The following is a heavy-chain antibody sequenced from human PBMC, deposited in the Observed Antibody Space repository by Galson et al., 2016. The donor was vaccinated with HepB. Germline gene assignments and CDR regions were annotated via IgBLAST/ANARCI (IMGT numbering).Heavy chain of an antibody. CDR3: ARDGSPLRLLEWRYGMDV. Sequence: SVKVSCKASGYTFTNYGINWVRQAPGQGLEWMGWISGYSGHKNYAQKLQGTVTMTRDTSTRTVYMELSSLRSEDTAVYYCARDGSPLRLLEWRYGMDVWGQGTTVTVSS. CDR2: ISGYSGHK. D-gene: IGHD3-3*01. J-gene: IGHJ6*02. V-gene: IGHV1-18*01. CDR1: GYTFTNYG.